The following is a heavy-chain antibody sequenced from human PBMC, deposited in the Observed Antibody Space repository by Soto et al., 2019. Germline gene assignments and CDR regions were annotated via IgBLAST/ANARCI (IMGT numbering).Heavy chain of an antibody. CDR1: GFTFSSYA. Sequence: PGGSLRLSCAAPGFTFSSYAMSWVRQAPGKGLEWVSAISGSGGSTYYADSVKGRFTISRDNSKNTLYLQMNSLRAEDTAVYYCAKASIVVVPAASDYWGQGTLVTVSS. CDR2: ISGSGGST. V-gene: IGHV3-23*01. J-gene: IGHJ4*02. D-gene: IGHD2-2*01. CDR3: AKASIVVVPAASDY.